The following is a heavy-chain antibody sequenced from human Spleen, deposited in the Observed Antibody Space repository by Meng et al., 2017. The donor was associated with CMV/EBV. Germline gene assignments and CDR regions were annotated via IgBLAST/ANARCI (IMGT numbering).Heavy chain of an antibody. CDR1: GFTFDDYA. J-gene: IGHJ6*02. D-gene: IGHD5-18*01. CDR3: AKDMGRGYSYGLKGYYYYGMDV. V-gene: IGHV3-9*03. Sequence: GGSLRLSCAASGFTFDDYAMNWVRQGPGKGLEWVSGISWNSGSIGYADSVKGRFTISRDNAKNSLYLQMNSLRAEDMALYYCAKDMGRGYSYGLKGYYYYGMDVWGQGTTVTVSS. CDR2: ISWNSGSI.